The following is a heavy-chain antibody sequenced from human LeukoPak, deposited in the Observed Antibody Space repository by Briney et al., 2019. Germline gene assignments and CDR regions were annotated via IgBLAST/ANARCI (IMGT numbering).Heavy chain of an antibody. D-gene: IGHD3/OR15-3a*01. CDR2: ISWNSGSI. CDR1: GFTFDDYA. Sequence: PGRSLRLSCAASGFTFDDYAMHWVRQAPGKGLEWVSGISWNSGSIGYADSVKGRFTISRDNARNSLYLQMNSLRAEDTAVYYCARDRSAWTGYYYMDVWGKGTTVTISS. CDR3: ARDRSAWTGYYYMDV. J-gene: IGHJ6*03. V-gene: IGHV3-9*01.